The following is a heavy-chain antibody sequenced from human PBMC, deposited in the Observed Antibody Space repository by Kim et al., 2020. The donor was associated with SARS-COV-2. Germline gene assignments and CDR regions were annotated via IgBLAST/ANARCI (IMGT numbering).Heavy chain of an antibody. D-gene: IGHD7-27*01. J-gene: IGHJ4*02. V-gene: IGHV1-8*01. CDR3: ARGWGSQGGYFDY. Sequence: YAKKIQSRVTMTSNTSMSTAYMEMGSLRAEDTAVYYCARGWGSQGGYFDYWGQGTLVTVSS.